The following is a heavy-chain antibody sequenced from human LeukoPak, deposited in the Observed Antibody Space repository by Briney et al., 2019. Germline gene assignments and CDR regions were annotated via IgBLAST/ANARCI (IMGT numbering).Heavy chain of an antibody. V-gene: IGHV3-48*01. CDR3: ARDLTRWLSILDAFDI. CDR1: GFTFSSYS. Sequence: GGSLRLSCAASGFTFSSYSMTWVRQAPGKGLEWVSYISSSSSTIYYADSVKGRFTISRDNAKNSLYLQMNSLRAEDTAVYYCARDLTRWLSILDAFDIWGQGTMVTVSS. CDR2: ISSSSSTI. J-gene: IGHJ3*02. D-gene: IGHD3-10*01.